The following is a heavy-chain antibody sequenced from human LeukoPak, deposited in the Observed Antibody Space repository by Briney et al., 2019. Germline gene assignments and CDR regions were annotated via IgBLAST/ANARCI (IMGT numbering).Heavy chain of an antibody. CDR1: GGTFSSYA. J-gene: IGHJ4*02. CDR2: IIPIFGTA. CDR3: ARVPLMDPRDFDY. V-gene: IGHV1-69*05. Sequence: SVKVSCKASGGTFSSYAISWVRQAPGQGLEWMGGIIPIFGTANYAQKFQGRVTITRDTSASTAYMELSSLRSEDTAVYYCARVPLMDPRDFDYWGQGTQVTVSS. D-gene: IGHD3-10*01.